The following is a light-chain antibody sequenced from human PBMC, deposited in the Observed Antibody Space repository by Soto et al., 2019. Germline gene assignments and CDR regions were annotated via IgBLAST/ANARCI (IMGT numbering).Light chain of an antibody. CDR2: AAS. CDR1: RSISDN. Sequence: DIPMTQSPSSLSASVGDRVTITCRASRSISDNLNWYQQIPGKAPKLMIFAASSLQSGVPSRFSGSGSGTDFTLTISSLQPEDFGTYYCQQSYSSRYTFGQGTRLEIQ. V-gene: IGKV1-39*01. CDR3: QQSYSSRYT. J-gene: IGKJ2*01.